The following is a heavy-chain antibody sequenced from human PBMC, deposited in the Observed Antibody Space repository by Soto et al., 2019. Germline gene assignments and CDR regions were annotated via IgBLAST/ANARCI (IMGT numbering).Heavy chain of an antibody. Sequence: GGSLRLSCAASGFTFSSYGMHWVRQAPGKGLEWVAVISYDGSNKYYADSVKGRFTISRDNSKNTLYLQMNSLRAEDTAVYYCAKLLLWFGELYRNYHDYGDYRDFDYWGQGTLVTVSS. D-gene: IGHD3-10*01. CDR2: ISYDGSNK. J-gene: IGHJ4*02. CDR1: GFTFSSYG. CDR3: AKLLLWFGELYRNYHDYGDYRDFDY. V-gene: IGHV3-30*18.